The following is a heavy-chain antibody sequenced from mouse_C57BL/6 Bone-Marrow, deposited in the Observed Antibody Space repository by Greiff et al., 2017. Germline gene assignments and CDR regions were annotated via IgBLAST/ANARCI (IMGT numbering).Heavy chain of an antibody. Sequence: EVQGVESGPELVKPGASVKISCKASGYSFTGYYMNWVKQSPEKSLEWIGEINPSTGGTTYNQKFKAKATLTVDKSSSTAYMQLKSLTSEDSAVYYCASNYGSSYGWYFDVWGTGTTVTVSS. V-gene: IGHV1-42*01. CDR2: INPSTGGT. CDR1: GYSFTGYY. J-gene: IGHJ1*03. D-gene: IGHD1-1*01. CDR3: ASNYGSSYGWYFDV.